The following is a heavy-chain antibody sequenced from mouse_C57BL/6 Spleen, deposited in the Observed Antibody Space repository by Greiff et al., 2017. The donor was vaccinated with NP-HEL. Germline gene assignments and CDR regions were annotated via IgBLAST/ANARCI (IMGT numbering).Heavy chain of an antibody. D-gene: IGHD3-1*01. CDR3: TRGPGDYAMDY. Sequence: EVKVVESGEGLVKPGGSLKLSCAASGFTFSSYAMSWVRQTPEKRLEWVAYISSGGDYIYYADTVKGRFTISRDNARNTLYLQMSSLKSEDTAMYYCTRGPGDYAMDYWGQGTSVTVSS. V-gene: IGHV5-9-1*02. J-gene: IGHJ4*01. CDR1: GFTFSSYA. CDR2: ISSGGDYI.